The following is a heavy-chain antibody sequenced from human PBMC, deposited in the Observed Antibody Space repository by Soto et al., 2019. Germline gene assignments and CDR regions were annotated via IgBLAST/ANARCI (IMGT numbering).Heavy chain of an antibody. D-gene: IGHD1-26*01. CDR1: GFTFRDYA. J-gene: IGHJ4*02. Sequence: EVQLLESGGGLVQPGGSLRLSCAASGFTFRDYAMSWVRQAPGKGLEWVSTISDSAVTTYYADSVKGRFTISRDNSKNRLYLQMNSLRVEDTAVYYCATVPFVGWEVRESDYWGQGTLVTVSS. V-gene: IGHV3-23*01. CDR2: ISDSAVTT. CDR3: ATVPFVGWEVRESDY.